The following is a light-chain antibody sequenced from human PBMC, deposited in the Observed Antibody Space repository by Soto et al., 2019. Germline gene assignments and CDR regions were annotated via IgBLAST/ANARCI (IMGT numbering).Light chain of an antibody. J-gene: IGKJ2*02. Sequence: DIQMTQSPSTLSASVGDRVTITCRASQSISNWLAWYQQKPGKAPKLLIYDASSLESGVPSRFSGSGSGTEFTLTISSLQPDDFATYYYQQYNSYPCTFGQGTKLEIK. CDR3: QQYNSYPCT. CDR2: DAS. V-gene: IGKV1-5*01. CDR1: QSISNW.